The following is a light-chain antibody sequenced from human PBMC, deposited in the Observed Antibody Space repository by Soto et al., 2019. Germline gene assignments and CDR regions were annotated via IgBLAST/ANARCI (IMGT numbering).Light chain of an antibody. V-gene: IGKV3-20*01. CDR1: RSVTSSY. CDR3: QQYVRSPWT. J-gene: IGKJ1*01. CDR2: GAS. Sequence: EIVLTQSPGTLSLSPGERATLSCRASRSVTSSYLAWYQQKPGQAPRLVMYGASIRTSGIPDRFSGRGSGTDFTLTISRLEPEDFAGYYCQQYVRSPWTFGQGTKVDIK.